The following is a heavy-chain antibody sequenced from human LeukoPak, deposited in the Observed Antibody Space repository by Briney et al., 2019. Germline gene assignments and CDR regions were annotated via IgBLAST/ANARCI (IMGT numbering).Heavy chain of an antibody. V-gene: IGHV1-18*04. D-gene: IGHD3-10*01. CDR3: ARDPRDTMVRGVIITSWFDP. Sequence: PGASVKVSCKASGYTFTSYGISWVRQAPGQGLEWMGWISAYNGNTNYAQKLQGRVTMTTDTSTSTAYMEPRSLRSDDTAVYYCARDPRDTMVRGVIITSWFDPWGQGTLVTVSS. CDR1: GYTFTSYG. CDR2: ISAYNGNT. J-gene: IGHJ5*02.